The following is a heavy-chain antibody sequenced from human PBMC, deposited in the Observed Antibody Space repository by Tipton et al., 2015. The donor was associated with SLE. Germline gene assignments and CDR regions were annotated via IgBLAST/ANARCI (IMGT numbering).Heavy chain of an antibody. CDR2: IYSGGST. Sequence: SLRLSCAASGFTVSSNYMSWVRQAPGKGLEWVSVIYSGGSTYYADSVKGRFTISRDNSKNTLYLEMNSLRVDDTAVYYCASLSAPSDYWGHGTLVTASS. CDR1: GFTVSSNY. J-gene: IGHJ4*01. V-gene: IGHV3-66*01. CDR3: ASLSAPSDY.